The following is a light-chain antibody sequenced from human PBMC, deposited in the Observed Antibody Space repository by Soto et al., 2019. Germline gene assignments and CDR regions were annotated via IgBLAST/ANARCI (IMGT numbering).Light chain of an antibody. CDR3: QQYNSWPQT. V-gene: IGKV3-15*01. Sequence: EKIMTRSPATLSVSPGERATLSCRASQSVDNNLAWYQQKPGQAPRLLIYGASARATGIPARFSGSGSGTEFTLTISSLQSEDFAVYYCQQYNSWPQTFGQGTKVDIK. J-gene: IGKJ1*01. CDR1: QSVDNN. CDR2: GAS.